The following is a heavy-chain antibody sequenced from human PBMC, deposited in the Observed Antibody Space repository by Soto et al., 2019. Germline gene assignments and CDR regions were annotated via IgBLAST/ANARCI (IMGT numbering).Heavy chain of an antibody. Sequence: PSETLSLTCTVSGGSISIYYWSGIRHPPGKGLEWIGYIYYSGSTNYNPSLKSRVTISVDTSKNQFSLKLSSVTAADTAVYYCARGRMVYAIRTWYYFDYWGQGTLVTVSS. D-gene: IGHD2-8*01. CDR3: ARGRMVYAIRTWYYFDY. CDR2: IYYSGST. J-gene: IGHJ4*02. V-gene: IGHV4-59*01. CDR1: GGSISIYY.